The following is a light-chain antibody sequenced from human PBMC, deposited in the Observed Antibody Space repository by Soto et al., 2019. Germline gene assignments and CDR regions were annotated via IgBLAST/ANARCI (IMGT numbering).Light chain of an antibody. CDR1: QSISSY. CDR2: DAS. V-gene: IGKV1-33*01. CDR3: QQCDNLPLT. J-gene: IGKJ4*01. Sequence: DIQMTQSPSSLSASVGDRVTITCRASQSISSYLNWYQQKPGKAPKLLIYDASNLETGVPSRFSGSGSGTDFTFTISSLQPEDIATYYCQQCDNLPLTFGGGTKVDIK.